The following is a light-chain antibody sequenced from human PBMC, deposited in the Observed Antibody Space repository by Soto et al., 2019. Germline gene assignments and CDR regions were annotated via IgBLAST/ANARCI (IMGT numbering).Light chain of an antibody. J-gene: IGKJ4*01. CDR1: QSVSSTY. V-gene: IGKV3-20*01. Sequence: EIVLTQSPGTLSLSPGERATLSCRASQSVSSTYLAWYQQKPGQAPRLLIYDVSSRATGIPDKFIGSGSGSDFSLTISRLEPEDSAMYYCQQYNYSPLTFGGGTKVEIK. CDR3: QQYNYSPLT. CDR2: DVS.